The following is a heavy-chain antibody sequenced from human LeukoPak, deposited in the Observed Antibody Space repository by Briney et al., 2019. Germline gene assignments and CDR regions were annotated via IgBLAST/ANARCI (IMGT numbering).Heavy chain of an antibody. CDR2: INPNSGGT. CDR1: GYSFTGYY. V-gene: IGHV1-2*02. Sequence: GASVKVSCKASGYSFTGYYMHWVRQAPGQGFEWMGWINPNSGGTNYAQKFQGRVTMTRDTSISTAYMELSRLRSDDTAMYYCARARLEWLFGFDPWGQGTLVTVSP. CDR3: ARARLEWLFGFDP. D-gene: IGHD3-3*01. J-gene: IGHJ5*02.